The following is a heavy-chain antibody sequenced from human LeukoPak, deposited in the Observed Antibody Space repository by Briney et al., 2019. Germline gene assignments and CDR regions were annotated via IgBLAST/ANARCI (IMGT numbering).Heavy chain of an antibody. D-gene: IGHD5-18*01. CDR3: ARGLEGCSYGYSEFDY. V-gene: IGHV4-34*01. J-gene: IGHJ4*02. CDR1: GGSFSGYF. CDR2: INHSGST. Sequence: SETLSLTCAVYGGSFSGYFWSWIRQPPGKGLEWIGEINHSGSTNYNPSLKSRVTISVDTSKNQFSLKLNPVTAADTAVYYCARGLEGCSYGYSEFDYWGQGTLVTVSS.